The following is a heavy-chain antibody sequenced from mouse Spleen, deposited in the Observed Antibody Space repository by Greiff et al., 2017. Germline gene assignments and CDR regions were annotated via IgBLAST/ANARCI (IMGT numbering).Heavy chain of an antibody. D-gene: IGHD2-1*01. CDR3: VRPYGNWDPWFAY. V-gene: IGHV10-1*01. Sequence: EVKLMESGGGLVQPKGSLKLSCAASGFSFNTYAMNWVRQAPGKGLEWVARIRSKSNNYATYYADSVKDRFTISRDDSESMLYLQMNNLKTEDTAMYYCVRPYGNWDPWFAYWGQGTLVTVSA. J-gene: IGHJ3*01. CDR2: IRSKSNNYAT. CDR1: GFSFNTYA.